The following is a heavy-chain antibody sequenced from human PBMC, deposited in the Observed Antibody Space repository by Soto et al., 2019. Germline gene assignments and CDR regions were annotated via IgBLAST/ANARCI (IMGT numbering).Heavy chain of an antibody. CDR1: GGSVISSSW. CDR3: ARGSSFRGDFDI. CDR2: IYHAGSP. Sequence: SETLSLTCVVSGGSVISSSWWTWVRQSPGKGLEWIGEIYHAGSPNYNPSFQSRISISLDKSKNTFSLRLTSVTAADAAIYYCARGSSFRGDFDIWGQGTTVTVS. D-gene: IGHD2-21*01. J-gene: IGHJ3*02. V-gene: IGHV4-4*02.